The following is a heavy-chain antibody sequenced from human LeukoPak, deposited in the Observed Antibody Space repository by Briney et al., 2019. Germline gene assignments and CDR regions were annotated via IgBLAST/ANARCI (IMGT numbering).Heavy chain of an antibody. CDR2: INPSGGST. Sequence: ASVKVSCKASGYTFTSYYMHWVRQAPGQGLEWMGIINPSGGSTSYAQKFQGRVTMTRDMSTSTVYMELSSLRSEDTAVYYCARGERWSTTAYYYYYMDVWGKGTTVTVSS. CDR1: GYTFTSYY. J-gene: IGHJ6*03. CDR3: ARGERWSTTAYYYYYMDV. D-gene: IGHD5-24*01. V-gene: IGHV1-46*01.